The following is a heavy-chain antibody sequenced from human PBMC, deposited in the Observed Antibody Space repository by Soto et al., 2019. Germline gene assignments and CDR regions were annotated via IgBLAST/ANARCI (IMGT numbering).Heavy chain of an antibody. CDR3: AGRKKGYSYGYNY. J-gene: IGHJ4*02. V-gene: IGHV4-59*01. D-gene: IGHD5-18*01. CDR1: GGSISRYY. CDR2: IYYRGST. Sequence: QVQLQESGPGLVKPSETLSLTCTVSGGSISRYYWSWIRQPPGKGLEWIGYIYYRGSTNYNPSLKSRVTISVDTSKNQFSLKLSSVTAADTAVYYCAGRKKGYSYGYNYWGQGTLVTVSS.